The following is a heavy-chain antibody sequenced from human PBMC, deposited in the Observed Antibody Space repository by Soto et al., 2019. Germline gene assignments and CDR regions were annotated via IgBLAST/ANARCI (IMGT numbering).Heavy chain of an antibody. Sequence: ASVKVSCKACGYTFTSYDINWVRQATGQGLEWMGWMNPNSGNTGYAQKFQGRVTMTRNTSISTAYMELSSLRSEDTAVYYCARGAVDIVATIDYYYYYGMDVWGQGTTVTVSS. CDR2: MNPNSGNT. V-gene: IGHV1-8*01. CDR1: GYTFTSYD. CDR3: ARGAVDIVATIDYYYYYGMDV. J-gene: IGHJ6*02. D-gene: IGHD5-12*01.